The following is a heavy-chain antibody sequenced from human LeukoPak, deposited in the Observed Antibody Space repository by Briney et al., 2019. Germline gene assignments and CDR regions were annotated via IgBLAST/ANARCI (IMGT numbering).Heavy chain of an antibody. CDR2: ISWNSGSI. Sequence: GGSLRLSCAASGFTFDDYAMHWVRQAPGKGLEWVSGISWNSGSIGYADSVRGRFTISRDNAKNSLHLQMNSLRAEDTALYYCAKDLGVWDYFDYWGQGTLVTVSS. J-gene: IGHJ4*02. V-gene: IGHV3-9*01. CDR3: AKDLGVWDYFDY. CDR1: GFTFDDYA. D-gene: IGHD3-16*01.